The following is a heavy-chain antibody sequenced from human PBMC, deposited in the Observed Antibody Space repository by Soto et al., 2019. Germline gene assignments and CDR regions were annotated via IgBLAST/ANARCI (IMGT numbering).Heavy chain of an antibody. V-gene: IGHV4-59*01. D-gene: IGHD2-15*01. Sequence: SETLSLTCIVSGDSNSPYYWTWIRQPPGKGLEWIGHIYYSGSPNYKPSLKSRVTISVDTSKSQFSLKLSSVTDADTAVYYCARGVLHTYWGRGTLVPVS. CDR3: ARGVLHTY. CDR2: IYYSGSP. CDR1: GDSNSPYY. J-gene: IGHJ4*02.